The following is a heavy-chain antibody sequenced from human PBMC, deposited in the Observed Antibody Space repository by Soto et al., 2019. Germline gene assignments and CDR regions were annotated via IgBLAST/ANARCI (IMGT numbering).Heavy chain of an antibody. CDR2: INLSGGGT. D-gene: IGHD6-25*01. Sequence: AASVKVSCKASGYTVTNYYMQWARQAPGQGLEWMGIINLSGGGTNYAQRFQGRVIMTRDTSTSTVYMELSSLTSDDTAVYYCAIGAAVGGRRFDYWG. V-gene: IGHV1-46*01. CDR1: GYTVTNYY. J-gene: IGHJ4*01. CDR3: AIGAAVGGRRFDY.